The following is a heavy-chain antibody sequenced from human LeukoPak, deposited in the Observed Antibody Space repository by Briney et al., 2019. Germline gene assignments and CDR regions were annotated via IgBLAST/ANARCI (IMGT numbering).Heavy chain of an antibody. V-gene: IGHV3-21*01. Sequence: PGGSLRLSCAASGFTFSSYSVNWVRQAPGKGLEWVSSISSSTSTIYYADSVKGRFTISRDHAKNSLYLQMNSLRAEDTAVYYCANPARGTSYFDYWGQGTLVTVSS. J-gene: IGHJ4*02. D-gene: IGHD1-1*01. CDR1: GFTFSSYS. CDR2: ISSSTSTI. CDR3: ANPARGTSYFDY.